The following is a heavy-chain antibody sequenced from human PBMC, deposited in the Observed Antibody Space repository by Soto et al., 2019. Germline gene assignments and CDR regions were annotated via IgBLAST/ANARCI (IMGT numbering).Heavy chain of an antibody. J-gene: IGHJ4*02. V-gene: IGHV1-69*13. CDR2: IIPIFGTA. CDR1: GGTFSSYA. Sequence: ASVKVSCKASGGTFSSYAISWVRQAPGQGLEWMGGIIPIFGTANYAQKFQGRVTITADESTSTAYMELSSLRSEDTAVYYCARASVVVTAIYYFDYWGQGTLVTVSS. D-gene: IGHD2-21*02. CDR3: ARASVVVTAIYYFDY.